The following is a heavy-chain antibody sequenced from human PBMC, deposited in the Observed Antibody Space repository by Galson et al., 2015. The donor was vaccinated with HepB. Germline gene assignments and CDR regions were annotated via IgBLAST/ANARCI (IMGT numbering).Heavy chain of an antibody. J-gene: IGHJ4*02. D-gene: IGHD1-26*01. CDR1: GFTFSSYA. CDR3: ASGVGATSYSDY. V-gene: IGHV3-30*04. Sequence: SLRLSCAASGFTFSSYAMHWVRQAPGKGLEWVAVISYDGSNKYYADSVKGRFTISRDNSKNTLYLQMNSLRAEDTAVYYCASGVGATSYSDYWGQGTLVTVSS. CDR2: ISYDGSNK.